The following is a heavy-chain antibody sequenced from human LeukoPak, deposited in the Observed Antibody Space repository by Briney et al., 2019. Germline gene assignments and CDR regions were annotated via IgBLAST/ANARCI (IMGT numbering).Heavy chain of an antibody. CDR1: GGSISSGDYY. Sequence: PSQTLSLTCTVSGGSISSGDYYWSWIRQPPGKGLEWIGYIYYSGSTYYNPSLESRVTISVDTSENQFSLKLSSVTAADTAVYYCARERGAYRITYFDYWGQGTLVTVSS. J-gene: IGHJ4*02. CDR3: ARERGAYRITYFDY. V-gene: IGHV4-30-4*01. CDR2: IYYSGST. D-gene: IGHD1-14*01.